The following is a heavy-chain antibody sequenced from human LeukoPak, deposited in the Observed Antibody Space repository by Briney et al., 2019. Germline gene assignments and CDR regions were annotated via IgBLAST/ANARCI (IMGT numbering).Heavy chain of an antibody. D-gene: IGHD6-13*01. V-gene: IGHV4-34*01. CDR1: GGSFIGHF. CDR3: ARALAAAVIN. CDR2: ITHRGSI. J-gene: IGHJ1*01. Sequence: SETLSLTCGVFGGSFIGHFYSWIRQSPGKGLEWIGEITHRGSINYNPSLKSRAALSVDTSKNQFSLKLTSVTAADIGVYYCARALAAAVINWGQGTLVTVSS.